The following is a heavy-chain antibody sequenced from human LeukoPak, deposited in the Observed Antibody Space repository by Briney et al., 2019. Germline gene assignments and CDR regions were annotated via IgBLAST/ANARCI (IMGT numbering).Heavy chain of an antibody. J-gene: IGHJ1*01. V-gene: IGHV3-15*01. CDR2: IKSKTDGGTT. CDR3: TTYRPITMIVVVITDEYFQH. CDR1: GFTFSNAW. Sequence: PGGSLRLSCAASGFTFSNAWMSWVRQAPGKGLEWVGRIKSKTDGGTTDYAAPVKGRFTISRDDSKNTLYLQMNSPKTDDTAVYYCTTYRPITMIVVVITDEYFQHWGQGTLVTVSS. D-gene: IGHD3-22*01.